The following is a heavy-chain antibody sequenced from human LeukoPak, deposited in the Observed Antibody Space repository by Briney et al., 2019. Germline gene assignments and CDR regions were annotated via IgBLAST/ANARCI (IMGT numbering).Heavy chain of an antibody. CDR3: AGRTGSYYPLSVDY. CDR2: IYYSGST. J-gene: IGHJ4*02. V-gene: IGHV4-39*07. Sequence: SETLSLTCTVSGGSISSSSYYWGWIRQPPGKGLEWIGSIYYSGSTYYNPSLKSRVTISVDTSKNQFSLKLSSVTAADTAVYYCAGRTGSYYPLSVDYWGQGTLVTVPS. CDR1: GGSISSSSYY. D-gene: IGHD1-26*01.